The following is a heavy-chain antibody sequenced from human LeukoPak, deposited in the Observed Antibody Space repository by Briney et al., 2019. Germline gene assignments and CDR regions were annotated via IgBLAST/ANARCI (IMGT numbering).Heavy chain of an antibody. CDR3: GRGSYGDPLFDY. D-gene: IGHD4-17*01. J-gene: IGHJ4*02. V-gene: IGHV1-18*01. Sequence: ASVKDSCKASGYTFTSSGISWLRQAPGQGLDWMGWISADNGDTNYAQKLQGRVTMTTDTSTSTAYMELRSLRSDDTAVYYCGRGSYGDPLFDYWGQGTLVTVSS. CDR2: ISADNGDT. CDR1: GYTFTSSG.